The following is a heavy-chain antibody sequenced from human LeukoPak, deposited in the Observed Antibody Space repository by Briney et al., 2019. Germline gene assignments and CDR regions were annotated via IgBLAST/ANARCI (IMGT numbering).Heavy chain of an antibody. Sequence: GASLLISCKCSVSIFTSYWIRWVREMPGKGLEWMGRIDPSDSYTNYSPSSQGHVTISADKSISTAYLQWSSLKASDTAMYYCAGPYYYGSGFYGIDVWGQGTTVTVSS. V-gene: IGHV5-10-1*01. CDR3: AGPYYYGSGFYGIDV. J-gene: IGHJ6*02. D-gene: IGHD3-10*01. CDR1: VSIFTSYW. CDR2: IDPSDSYT.